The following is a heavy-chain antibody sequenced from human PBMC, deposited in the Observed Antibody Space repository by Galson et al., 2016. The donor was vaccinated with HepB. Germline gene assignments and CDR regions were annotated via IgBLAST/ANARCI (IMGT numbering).Heavy chain of an antibody. CDR3: ATVWLRELYSLSMDV. V-gene: IGHV3-7*01. CDR2: IKQDGSEK. CDR1: GFTFSSYW. Sequence: SLRLSCAASGFTFSSYWMSWVRQAPGKGLEWVANIKQDGSEKDYVDSVRGRFTISRDNARNSLYLQMNSLRDEDTAVYYCATVWLRELYSLSMDVWGQETTVTVSS. D-gene: IGHD3-10*01. J-gene: IGHJ6*02.